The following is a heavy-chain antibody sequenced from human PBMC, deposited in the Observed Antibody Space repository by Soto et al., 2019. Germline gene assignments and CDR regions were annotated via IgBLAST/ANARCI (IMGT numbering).Heavy chain of an antibody. CDR1: GFIVSSNY. V-gene: IGHV3-53*01. Sequence: GGSLRLSCAASGFIVSSNYMNWVRQAPGKGLEWVSVIYSGGRTFYADSVKGRFTISRDNAKNTLNLQMNSLRGEDTAVYYCAGGNEMMADFGLDFWGHGTMVTVSS. J-gene: IGHJ3*01. D-gene: IGHD6-19*01. CDR2: IYSGGRT. CDR3: AGGNEMMADFGLDF.